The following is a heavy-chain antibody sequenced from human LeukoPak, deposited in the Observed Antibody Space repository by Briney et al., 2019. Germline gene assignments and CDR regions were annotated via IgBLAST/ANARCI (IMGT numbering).Heavy chain of an antibody. CDR2: KNPNSGGT. V-gene: IGHV1-2*02. J-gene: IGHJ5*01. CDR3: ARKKYPYYSDSRGPFDS. D-gene: IGHD3-22*01. Sequence: GASVKVSRKASGYTFTSYYIHWVRQAPGQGLEWMGWKNPNSGGTNYAQNFQGRVTMTRDTSISTAYMEVSRLRSDDTAVYYCARKKYPYYSDSRGPFDSWGQGTLVTVSS. CDR1: GYTFTSYY.